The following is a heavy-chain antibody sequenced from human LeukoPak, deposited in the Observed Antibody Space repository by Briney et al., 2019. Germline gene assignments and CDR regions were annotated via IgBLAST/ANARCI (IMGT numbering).Heavy chain of an antibody. CDR1: GASINNYF. D-gene: IGHD3-22*01. CDR3: ASLGGYYESSNSSQLETFDI. V-gene: IGHV4-59*01. CDR2: IHTSGTS. J-gene: IGHJ3*02. Sequence: SETLSLTCAVSGASINNYFWSWIRQPPRKGLEWIGYIHTSGTSNYNTSLKSRATFSVDTSDNQLSLRLNSVTAADTAVYYCASLGGYYESSNSSQLETFDIWGQGTMVIVSS.